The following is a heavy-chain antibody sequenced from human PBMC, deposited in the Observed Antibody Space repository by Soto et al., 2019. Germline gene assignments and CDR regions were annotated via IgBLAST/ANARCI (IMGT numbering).Heavy chain of an antibody. V-gene: IGHV3-23*01. CDR2: ISGSGGST. CDR3: AKDLLHYYDSSGFNYYYGMDV. D-gene: IGHD3-22*01. CDR1: GFTFSSYA. Sequence: EVKLLESGGGLVQPGGSLRLSCAASGFTFSSYAMSWVRQAPGKGLEWVSAISGSGGSTYYADSVKGRFTISRDNSKNTLYLQMNSLRAEDTAVYYCAKDLLHYYDSSGFNYYYGMDVWGQGTTVTVSS. J-gene: IGHJ6*02.